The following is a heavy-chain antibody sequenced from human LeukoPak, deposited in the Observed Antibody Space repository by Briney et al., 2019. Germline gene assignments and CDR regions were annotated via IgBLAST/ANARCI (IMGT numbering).Heavy chain of an antibody. CDR3: ARGGYCTSTICYFLNAFDI. Sequence: GGSLRLSCTASGFTFSDYYMTWIRQAPGKGLEWLSHISSTASSISYANSVKGRFTISRDNAKDSLYLQMNSLRAEDTAVYYCARGGYCTSTICYFLNAFDIWGQGTVVTVSS. CDR1: GFTFSDYY. V-gene: IGHV3-11*04. D-gene: IGHD2-2*01. J-gene: IGHJ3*02. CDR2: ISSTASSI.